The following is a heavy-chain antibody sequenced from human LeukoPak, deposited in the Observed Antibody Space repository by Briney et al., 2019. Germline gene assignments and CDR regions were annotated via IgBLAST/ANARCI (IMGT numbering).Heavy chain of an antibody. CDR2: ISSSGSSI. J-gene: IGHJ4*02. D-gene: IGHD6-13*01. CDR3: ARNPSSSWFVDY. Sequence: GGSLRLSCAASGFTFSSYEMNWVRRAPGKGLEWVSWISSSGSSIYYADSVKGRFTISRDNAKNSLYLQMHSPRAEDTAVYYCARNPSSSWFVDYWGQGTLVTVSS. CDR1: GFTFSSYE. V-gene: IGHV3-48*03.